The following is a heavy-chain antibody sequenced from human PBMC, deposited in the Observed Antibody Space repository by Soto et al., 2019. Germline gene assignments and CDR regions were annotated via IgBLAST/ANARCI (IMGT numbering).Heavy chain of an antibody. J-gene: IGHJ4*02. V-gene: IGHV4-30-2*01. CDR1: GGSISSGGSF. CDR2: IYHSGST. Sequence: QLQLQESGSGLVKPSQTLSLTCAVSGGSISSGGSFWSWIRQPPGKGLEWIGYIYHSGSTYYNPSLKIRVPIAVDRSKTQFSRKLRSVTAADTAVYYCAGGIAARPLGYWGQGTRVTVSS. D-gene: IGHD6-6*01. CDR3: AGGIAARPLGY.